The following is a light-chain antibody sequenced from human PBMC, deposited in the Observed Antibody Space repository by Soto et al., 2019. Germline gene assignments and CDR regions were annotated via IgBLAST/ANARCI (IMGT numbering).Light chain of an antibody. Sequence: QSALTQPASVSGSPGQAITISCTGTSSDVGLYNYVSWYQQQPGKAPKLMIYEVSDRPSGVSDRFSVSRSGNTASLTISGLRAEDEADYYCSSYTSSNTLYVFGTGTKLTV. J-gene: IGLJ1*01. CDR3: SSYTSSNTLYV. CDR2: EVS. CDR1: SSDVGLYNY. V-gene: IGLV2-14*01.